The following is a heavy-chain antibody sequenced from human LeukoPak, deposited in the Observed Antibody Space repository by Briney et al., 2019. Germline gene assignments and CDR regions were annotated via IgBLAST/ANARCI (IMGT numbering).Heavy chain of an antibody. J-gene: IGHJ6*02. Sequence: ASVKVPCKAPGYTFASYAMNWVRQAPGQGLEWMGWINTNTGNPTYAQGFTGRFVFSLDTSVSTAYLQISSLKAEDTAVYYCARSEGGGYDSYYYYYGMDVWGQGTTVTVSS. CDR3: ARSEGGGYDSYYYYYGMDV. D-gene: IGHD5-12*01. CDR1: GYTFASYA. CDR2: INTNTGNP. V-gene: IGHV7-4-1*02.